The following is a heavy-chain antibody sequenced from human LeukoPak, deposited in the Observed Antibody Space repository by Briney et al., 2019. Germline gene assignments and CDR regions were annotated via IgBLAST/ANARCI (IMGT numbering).Heavy chain of an antibody. V-gene: IGHV1-18*01. Sequence: ASVKVSCKASGYTFTSYGISWVRQAPGQGLEWMGWISAYNGNTNYAQKLQGRVTMTTDTSTSTAYMELRSLRSDDTAVYYCARGRKGTGDYDKVEAFDSWGQGTMVTGYS. J-gene: IGHJ3*02. D-gene: IGHD3-22*01. CDR3: ARGRKGTGDYDKVEAFDS. CDR2: ISAYNGNT. CDR1: GYTFTSYG.